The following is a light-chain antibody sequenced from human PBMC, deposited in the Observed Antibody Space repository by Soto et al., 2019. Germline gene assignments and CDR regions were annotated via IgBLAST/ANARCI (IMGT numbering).Light chain of an antibody. CDR2: TNS. Sequence: QSVLTQPPAASGPPGQRVTMSCSGSSSNIGGSRVTWYQHHPGTAPKLLIYTNSRRPSGVPDRFSGSKSGTWACLTISGPQSEDEAFYYCAAWDYRLSAYVFGTGSKVTGL. J-gene: IGLJ1*01. V-gene: IGLV1-44*01. CDR3: AAWDYRLSAYV. CDR1: SSNIGGSR.